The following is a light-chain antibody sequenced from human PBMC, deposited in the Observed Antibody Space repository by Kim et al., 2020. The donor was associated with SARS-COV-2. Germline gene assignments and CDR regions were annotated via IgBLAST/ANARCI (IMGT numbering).Light chain of an antibody. CDR3: QAWDSSTVV. J-gene: IGLJ2*01. CDR1: KLGDKY. Sequence: VSPGQTASITCSGVKLGDKYACWYQQKPGQSPVLVIYQDTKRPSGIPERFSGSNSGNTATLTISGTQAMDEADYYCQAWDSSTVVFGGGTQLTVL. CDR2: QDT. V-gene: IGLV3-1*01.